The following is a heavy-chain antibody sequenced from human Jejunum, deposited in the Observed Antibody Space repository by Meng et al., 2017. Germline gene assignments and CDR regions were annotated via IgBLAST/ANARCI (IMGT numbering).Heavy chain of an antibody. Sequence: VYSGQLGGGVKEPGASGKGPCKASGSTFTDYYIRWMRQAPGQGLEWMGRINPISGATNYAQRFQGRVAMTRDTSISTAYMELSRLGSADTAVYYCARGFGEDYNGNHVFDYWGQGTLVTVSS. J-gene: IGHJ4*02. V-gene: IGHV1-2*06. D-gene: IGHD4-23*01. CDR3: ARGFGEDYNGNHVFDY. CDR2: INPISGAT. CDR1: GSTFTDYY.